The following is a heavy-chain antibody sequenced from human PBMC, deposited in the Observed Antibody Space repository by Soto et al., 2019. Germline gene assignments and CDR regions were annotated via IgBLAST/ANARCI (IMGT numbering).Heavy chain of an antibody. J-gene: IGHJ6*02. V-gene: IGHV1-69*13. D-gene: IGHD3-3*01. CDR2: IIPIFGTA. Sequence: GASVKVSCKASGGTFSSYAIIWVRQAPGQGLEWMGGIIPIFGTANYAQKFQGRVTITADESTSTAYMELSSLRSEDTAVYYCATPNTIFGVVIRPNYYYGMDVWGQGTTVTVSS. CDR1: GGTFSSYA. CDR3: ATPNTIFGVVIRPNYYYGMDV.